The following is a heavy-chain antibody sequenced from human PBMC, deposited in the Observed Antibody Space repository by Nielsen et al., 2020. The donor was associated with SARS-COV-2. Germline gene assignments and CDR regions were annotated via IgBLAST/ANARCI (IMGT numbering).Heavy chain of an antibody. CDR3: ARDSQWELLDY. CDR2: MNPNSGNT. CDR1: GFTFTSND. D-gene: IGHD1-26*01. Sequence: ASVKVSCKASGFTFTSNDINWVRQAPGQGLEWMGWMNPNSGNTGYAQKLQGRVTMTTDTSTSTAYMELRSLRSDDTAVYYCARDSQWELLDYWGQGTLVTVSS. V-gene: IGHV1-8*01. J-gene: IGHJ4*02.